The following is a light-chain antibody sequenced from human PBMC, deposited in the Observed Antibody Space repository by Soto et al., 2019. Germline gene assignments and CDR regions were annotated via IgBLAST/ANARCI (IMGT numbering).Light chain of an antibody. CDR3: QQRSNWPPVT. Sequence: EIVLTQSPGTLSLSPGERATLSCRASQSVSSSYLAWYQQKPGQAPRLLIYGASSRATGIPDRFSGSGSGTEFTLTISSLQPEDFAVYYCQQRSNWPPVTFGGGTKVDIK. V-gene: IGKV3D-20*02. CDR1: QSVSSSY. J-gene: IGKJ4*01. CDR2: GAS.